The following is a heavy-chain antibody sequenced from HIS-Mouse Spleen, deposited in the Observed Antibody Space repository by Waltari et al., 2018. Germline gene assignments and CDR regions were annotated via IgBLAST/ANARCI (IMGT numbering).Heavy chain of an antibody. J-gene: IGHJ4*02. Sequence: QVQLVESGGGVVQPGRSLRLSCAASGFTFSSYGMHWVRQAPGKGLEWVAGIWYDGSNKYYADSVKGRFTISRDNSKNTLYLQMNSLRAEDTAVYYCAKLGDYGDYVEEDYYFDYWGQGTLVTVSS. D-gene: IGHD4-17*01. V-gene: IGHV3-33*06. CDR1: GFTFSSYG. CDR3: AKLGDYGDYVEEDYYFDY. CDR2: IWYDGSNK.